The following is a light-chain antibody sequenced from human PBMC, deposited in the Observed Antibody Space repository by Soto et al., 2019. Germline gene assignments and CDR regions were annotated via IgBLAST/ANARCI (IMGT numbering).Light chain of an antibody. J-gene: IGKJ5*01. CDR2: DAS. CDR1: ESITTY. Sequence: EIVLSQPPATLSLSPGQTPTLSCRASESITTYLAWYQQKPGQAPRLLIYDASTRATGIPARFSGSGSGTDFTLTIGSLEPEDFAIYYCQQRSNWPITFGQGTRLEIK. V-gene: IGKV3-11*01. CDR3: QQRSNWPIT.